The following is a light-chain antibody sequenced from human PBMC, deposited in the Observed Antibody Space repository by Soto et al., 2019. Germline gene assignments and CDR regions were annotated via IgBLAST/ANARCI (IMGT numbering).Light chain of an antibody. CDR1: QSVSSSY. J-gene: IGKJ2*01. CDR3: HQYASLYT. V-gene: IGKV3-20*01. CDR2: DAS. Sequence: VLTQSPGTLSLSPGDRATLSCRASQSVSSSYLAWYQQKPGQAPRLLIYDASSRATGIPDRFSGSGSGTDFTLTISRLEPEDSAVYFCHQYASLYTFGQGTKVDIK.